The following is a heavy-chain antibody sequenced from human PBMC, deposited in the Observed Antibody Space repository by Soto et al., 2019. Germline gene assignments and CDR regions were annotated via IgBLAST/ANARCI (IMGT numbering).Heavy chain of an antibody. D-gene: IGHD1-1*01. CDR1: GFMFSSAW. J-gene: IGHJ4*02. CDR3: VEGWNDF. V-gene: IGHV3-15*01. CDR2: IKSTKDGGAR. Sequence: EVQVVESGGDLVEPGGSLRLSCVTSGFMFSSAWMSWVRQAPGKGLKWVARIKSTKDGGARDYAAPVNGRFSISRDDSKSTVYLQMNSLRVEDTALYYCVEGWNDFWGQGTLVTVSS.